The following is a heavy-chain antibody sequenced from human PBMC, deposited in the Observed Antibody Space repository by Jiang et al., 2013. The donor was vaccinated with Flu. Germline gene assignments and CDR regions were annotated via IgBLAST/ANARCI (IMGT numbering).Heavy chain of an antibody. D-gene: IGHD3-3*01. J-gene: IGHJ4*02. CDR1: SISSGDYY. CDR2: IYYSGST. Sequence: SISSGDYYWSWIRQPPGKGLEWIGYIYYSGSTYXNPSLKSRVTISVDTSKNQFSLKLSSVTAADTAVYYCARASSAYDFWSGYLSYYFDYWGQGTLVTVSS. CDR3: ARASSAYDFWSGYLSYYFDY. V-gene: IGHV4-30-4*01.